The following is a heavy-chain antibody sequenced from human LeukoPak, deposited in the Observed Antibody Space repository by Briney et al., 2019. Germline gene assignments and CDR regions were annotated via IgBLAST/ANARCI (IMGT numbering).Heavy chain of an antibody. Sequence: SETLSLTCTVSGGSISSSSYYWGWIRQPPGKGLEWIGSIYYSGSTNYNPSLKSRVTISVDTSKNQFSLKLSSVTAADTAVYYCASPDCSGGSCYPYYGMDVWGQGTTVTVSS. CDR2: IYYSGST. V-gene: IGHV4-39*07. J-gene: IGHJ6*02. D-gene: IGHD2-15*01. CDR1: GGSISSSSYY. CDR3: ASPDCSGGSCYPYYGMDV.